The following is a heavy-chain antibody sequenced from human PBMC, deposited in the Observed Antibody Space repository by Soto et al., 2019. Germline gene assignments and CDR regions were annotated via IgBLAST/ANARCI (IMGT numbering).Heavy chain of an antibody. CDR2: VYSSGTT. D-gene: IGHD3-3*02. J-gene: IGHJ4*02. CDR3: ARGIRSFAYGDGY. CDR1: GGRVNISW. Sequence: SGSMSLTSGACGGRVNISWWAWFRQTAGKGLEWIGRVYSSGTTDYNPSLNSRATTSVETSKTQFSLKPSSVTAADTAVYYCARGIRSFAYGDGYWGQ. V-gene: IGHV4-4*07.